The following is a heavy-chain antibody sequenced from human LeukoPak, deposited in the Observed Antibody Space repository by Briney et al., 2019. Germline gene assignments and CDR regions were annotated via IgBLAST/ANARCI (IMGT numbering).Heavy chain of an antibody. CDR2: IYHSGST. J-gene: IGHJ4*02. D-gene: IGHD2-15*01. CDR1: GGSISSSNW. Sequence: SETLSLTCTVSGGSISSSNWWSWVRQPPGKGLEWIGEIYHSGSTNYNPSLKTRVTISVDKSKNQFSLKLSSVTAADTAVYYCAVLLGYCSGGSCYRSYWGQGTLVTVSS. CDR3: AVLLGYCSGGSCYRSY. V-gene: IGHV4-4*02.